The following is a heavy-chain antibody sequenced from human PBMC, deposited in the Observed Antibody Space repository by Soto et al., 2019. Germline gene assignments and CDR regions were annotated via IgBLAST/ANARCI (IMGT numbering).Heavy chain of an antibody. Sequence: QGQLQQWGAGLLKPSETLSLTCAAYGGSFSGYYWTWIRQPPGTGLEWIGENNHSGSTNYNPSLNNRVTISVHQSNNQFSLNLTAVTAADKAVYYCARDKISGLFDYWGHGTLVTVSS. CDR1: GGSFSGYY. V-gene: IGHV4-34*01. CDR3: ARDKISGLFDY. CDR2: NNHSGST. J-gene: IGHJ4*01.